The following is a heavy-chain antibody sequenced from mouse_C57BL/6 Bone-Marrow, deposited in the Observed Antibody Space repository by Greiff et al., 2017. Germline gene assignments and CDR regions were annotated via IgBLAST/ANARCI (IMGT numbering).Heavy chain of an antibody. CDR3: TRDYYGSSGWYFDV. V-gene: IGHV1-15*01. Sequence: VQLQQSGAELVRPGASVTLSCKASGYTFTDYEMHWVKQTPVHGLEWIGAIDPETGGTAYNQKFKGKAILTADKSSSTAYMELRSLTSEDSAVYYCTRDYYGSSGWYFDVWGTGTTVTVSS. D-gene: IGHD1-1*01. J-gene: IGHJ1*03. CDR1: GYTFTDYE. CDR2: IDPETGGT.